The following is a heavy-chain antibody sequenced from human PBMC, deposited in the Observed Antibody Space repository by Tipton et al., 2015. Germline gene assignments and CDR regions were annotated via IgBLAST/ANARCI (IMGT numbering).Heavy chain of an antibody. CDR3: ARAGGRSGSFY. Sequence: TLSLTCTVSGGSISSGNYYWTWVRQFPGKGLEWIGYIHHSGKTYYDPSLKSRVTISVDTSKNHFSLKLKSVTAADTAVYYCARAGGRSGSFYWGQGTLVTVSS. CDR1: GGSISSGNYY. V-gene: IGHV4-30-4*08. CDR2: IHHSGKT. J-gene: IGHJ4*02. D-gene: IGHD3-10*01.